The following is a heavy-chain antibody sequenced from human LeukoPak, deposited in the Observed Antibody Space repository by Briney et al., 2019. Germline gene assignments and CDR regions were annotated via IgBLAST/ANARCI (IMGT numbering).Heavy chain of an antibody. J-gene: IGHJ4*02. CDR2: ISGSGGST. V-gene: IGHV3-23*01. D-gene: IGHD3-10*01. CDR1: GFTFDDYG. Sequence: QSGGSLRLSCAASGFTFDDYGMSWVRQAPGKGLEWVSAISGSGGSTYYADSVKGRFTISRDNSKNTLYLQMNSLRAEDTAVYYCAKPQGGAYGILSEFDYWGQGTLVTVSS. CDR3: AKPQGGAYGILSEFDY.